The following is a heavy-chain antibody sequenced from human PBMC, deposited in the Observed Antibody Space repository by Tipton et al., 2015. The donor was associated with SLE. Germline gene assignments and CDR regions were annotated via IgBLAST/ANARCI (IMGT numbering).Heavy chain of an antibody. J-gene: IGHJ4*02. D-gene: IGHD1-1*01. CDR1: GFTFSDPG. CDR3: AKDLPGTVDY. CDR2: IGRDVNFI. Sequence: GSLRLSCVASGFTFSDPGMRWIRQAPGKGLEFVAFIGRDVNFIQYGDSVKGRFTISRDNSRNTLYLQMNSLRIEDTALYYCAKDLPGTVDYWGQGTLVTVSS. V-gene: IGHV3-30*02.